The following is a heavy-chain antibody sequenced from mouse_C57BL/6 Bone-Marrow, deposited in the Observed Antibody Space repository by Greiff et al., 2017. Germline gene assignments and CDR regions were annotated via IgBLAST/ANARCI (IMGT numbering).Heavy chain of an antibody. Sequence: QVQLKQSGPELVKPGASVKISCKASGYAFSSSWMNWVKQRPGKGLEWIGRIYPGDGDTNYNGKFKGKATLTADKSSSTAYLQLSSLTSEDSAVYFGARYYDGNYFDVWGTGTTVTVSS. J-gene: IGHJ1*03. D-gene: IGHD1-1*02. CDR2: IYPGDGDT. V-gene: IGHV1-82*01. CDR1: GYAFSSSW. CDR3: ARYYDGNYFDV.